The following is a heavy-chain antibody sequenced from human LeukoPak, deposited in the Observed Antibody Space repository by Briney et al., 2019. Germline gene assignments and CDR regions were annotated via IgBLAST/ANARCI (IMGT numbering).Heavy chain of an antibody. V-gene: IGHV7-4-1*02. D-gene: IGHD6-25*01. J-gene: IGHJ3*02. CDR1: GYTFTSYA. CDR3: ARVVASAAGGPFDI. Sequence: GASVKVSCKASGYTFTSYAMNWVRQAPGQGLEWMGWINTNTGNSTYAQGFTGRFVFSLDTSVSTTYLQISSLKAEDTAVYYCARVVASAAGGPFDIWGQGTMVTVSS. CDR2: INTNTGNS.